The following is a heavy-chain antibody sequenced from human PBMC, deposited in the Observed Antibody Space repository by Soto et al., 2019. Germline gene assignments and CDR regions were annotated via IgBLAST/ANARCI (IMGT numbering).Heavy chain of an antibody. Sequence: VGSLRLSCTASGFSFSSYSLHWVRQTPGKGLEWVAVISYDGSNKYYADSVKGRFTVSRDSPKNTLFLQMNSLKPEDTAVYYCARAPPRGIAAPGTWGSGMDVWGQGTTVTVSS. D-gene: IGHD6-13*01. J-gene: IGHJ6*02. CDR3: ARAPPRGIAAPGTWGSGMDV. CDR2: ISYDGSNK. CDR1: GFSFSSYS. V-gene: IGHV3-30-3*01.